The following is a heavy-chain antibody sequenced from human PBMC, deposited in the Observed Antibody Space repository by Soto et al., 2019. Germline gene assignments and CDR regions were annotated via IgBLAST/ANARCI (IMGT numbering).Heavy chain of an antibody. CDR2: IKQDGSEK. CDR3: ERDTSMSTGFFNRVFYL. J-gene: IGHJ5*02. V-gene: IGHV3-7*01. D-gene: IGHD3-9*01. Sequence: PGGSLRLSCAASGFSFSGYRMNWVRQAPGKGLEWVAYIKQDGSEKIYADSLMGRFTISRDNAKNLVFLQMNSLRAEDTAVYYCERDTSMSTGFFNRVFYLWGQG. CDR1: GFSFSGYR.